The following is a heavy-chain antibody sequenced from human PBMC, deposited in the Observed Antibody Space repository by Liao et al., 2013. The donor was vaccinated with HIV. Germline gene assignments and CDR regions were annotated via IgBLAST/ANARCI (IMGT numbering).Heavy chain of an antibody. V-gene: IGHV4-4*07. CDR3: ARDFDFGEVIPS. CDR1: GGSISTYY. CDR2: ISSSGST. D-gene: IGHD3-3*01. J-gene: IGHJ5*02. Sequence: QVQLQESGPGLVKPSETLSLTCTVSGGSISTYYWSWIRQPAGRGLEWVGHISSSGSTNYAPSLKSRVTISIDTSRNQFSLKLSSVTAADTAVYYCARDFDFGEVIPSWGQGTRVTVSS.